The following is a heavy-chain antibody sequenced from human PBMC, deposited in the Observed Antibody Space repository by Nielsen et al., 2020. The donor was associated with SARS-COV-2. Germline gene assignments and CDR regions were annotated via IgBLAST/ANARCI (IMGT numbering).Heavy chain of an antibody. V-gene: IGHV3-48*03. J-gene: IGHJ4*02. Sequence: GGSLRLSCAASGFTFSSYEMNWVRQAPGKGLEWVSYISSSGSTIYYADSVKGRFTISRDNAKNSLYLQMNSLRAEDTAVYYCARAEVYYYDSSGYHFDYWGRGTLVTVSS. CDR1: GFTFSSYE. D-gene: IGHD3-22*01. CDR3: ARAEVYYYDSSGYHFDY. CDR2: ISSSGSTI.